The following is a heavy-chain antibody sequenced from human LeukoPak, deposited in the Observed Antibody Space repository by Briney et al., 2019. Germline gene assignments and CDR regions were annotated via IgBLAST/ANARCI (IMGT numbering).Heavy chain of an antibody. V-gene: IGHV3-30*04. CDR3: ARVSEGYCSGGSCYPYYYHYMDV. Sequence: PGRSLRLSCAASGFTFSSYAMHWVRQAPGKGLEWVAVISYDGSNKYYADSVKGRFTISRDNSKNTLYLQMNSLRAEDTAVYYCARVSEGYCSGGSCYPYYYHYMDVWGKGTTVTVSS. CDR1: GFTFSSYA. CDR2: ISYDGSNK. D-gene: IGHD2-15*01. J-gene: IGHJ6*03.